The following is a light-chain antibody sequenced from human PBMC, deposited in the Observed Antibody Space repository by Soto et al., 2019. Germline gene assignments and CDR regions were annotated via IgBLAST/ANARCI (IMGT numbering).Light chain of an antibody. V-gene: IGKV3-15*01. CDR2: GAS. CDR1: QSVSSN. CDR3: QQYNNWLPYT. Sequence: EIVMTQSPATLSESPGERATHSCRASQSVSSNLAWYQQKPGQAPRLLIYGASTRATGIPAKFSGSGSGTEFTLTISSLQSEDFAVYYCQQYNNWLPYTFGQGTKVDIK. J-gene: IGKJ2*01.